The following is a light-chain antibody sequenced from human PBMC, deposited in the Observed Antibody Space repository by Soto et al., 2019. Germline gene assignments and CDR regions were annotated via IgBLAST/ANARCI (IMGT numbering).Light chain of an antibody. CDR2: YDS. CDR1: NIGSES. J-gene: IGLJ3*02. Sequence: SYELTQPPSVSVAPGKTATITCGGTNIGSESVHWYQQKPGQAPVLVIYYDSARPSGIPERFSGSNSGNTATLSITRVAAGDEADYFCQVWDGSSDQQVFGGGTKLTVL. V-gene: IGLV3-21*04. CDR3: QVWDGSSDQQV.